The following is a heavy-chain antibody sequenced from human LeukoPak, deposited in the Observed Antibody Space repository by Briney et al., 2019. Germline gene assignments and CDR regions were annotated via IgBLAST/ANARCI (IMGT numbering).Heavy chain of an antibody. V-gene: IGHV4-30-2*01. D-gene: IGHD3-16*01. CDR2: IYHSGST. CDR3: ARGGSFDWFDP. J-gene: IGHJ5*02. Sequence: SETLSLTCAVSGGSISSGGYSWSWVRQPPGKGLEWIGYIYHSGSTYYNPSLKSRVTISVDRSKNQFSLKLSSVTAADTAVYYCARGGSFDWFDPWGQGTLVTVSS. CDR1: GGSISSGGYS.